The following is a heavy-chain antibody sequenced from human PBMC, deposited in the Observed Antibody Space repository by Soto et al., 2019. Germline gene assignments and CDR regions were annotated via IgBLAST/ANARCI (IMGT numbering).Heavy chain of an antibody. CDR2: ISYDGSNK. CDR3: ARHSSSGSYVYYYCAMDV. V-gene: IGHV3-30-3*01. CDR1: GFTFSSYA. J-gene: IGHJ6*02. D-gene: IGHD3-10*01. Sequence: QVQLVESGGGVVQPGRSLRLSCAASGFTFSSYAMHWVRQAPGKGLEWVTLISYDGSNKYYADSVQGRFTISRDNSKNTLYLQMNSLKPEDTAVYHCARHSSSGSYVYYYCAMDVWGQGTTVTVSS.